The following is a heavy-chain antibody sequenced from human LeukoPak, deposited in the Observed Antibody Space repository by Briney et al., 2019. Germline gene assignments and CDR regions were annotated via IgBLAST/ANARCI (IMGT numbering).Heavy chain of an antibody. D-gene: IGHD1-26*01. V-gene: IGHV3-23*01. J-gene: IGHJ4*02. Sequence: PAGGSLRLSCAASGFTFSNFLMTWVRQAPGKGPEWVSAISGSGGDTYYAGSVKGRFTISRDNSKNTLYLQMNSLRAEDTAVYYCAKKGATTGDFDYWGQGTLVTVSS. CDR2: ISGSGGDT. CDR1: GFTFSNFL. CDR3: AKKGATTGDFDY.